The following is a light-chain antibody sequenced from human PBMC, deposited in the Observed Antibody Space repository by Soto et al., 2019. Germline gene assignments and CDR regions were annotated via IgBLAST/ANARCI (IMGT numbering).Light chain of an antibody. CDR3: QQYDGSPPWT. J-gene: IGKJ1*01. Sequence: EIVVTQSPGTLSFSPGERATLSCRASQSVSSTSLAWYQQKPGQAPRLLIYGASNRATGIPDRFSGSGSGTDFTLTISRLEPEDFAVYYCQQYDGSPPWTFGLGTKVEFK. V-gene: IGKV3-20*01. CDR2: GAS. CDR1: QSVSSTS.